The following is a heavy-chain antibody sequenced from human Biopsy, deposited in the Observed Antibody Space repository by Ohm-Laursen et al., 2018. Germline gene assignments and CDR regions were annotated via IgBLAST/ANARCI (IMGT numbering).Heavy chain of an antibody. CDR3: ARGEYYAYWSGARKLNYFDY. Sequence: GTLSLTCTVSGGSFSGTYWSWIRQTPGKGLEWVGEINHSGSTKYNPSFESRVTISVDTSKNQFSLNLFSVTAADAARYFCARGEYYAYWSGARKLNYFDYWGQGTLVIVSS. CDR1: GGSFSGTY. V-gene: IGHV4-34*01. CDR2: INHSGST. J-gene: IGHJ4*02. D-gene: IGHD3-3*01.